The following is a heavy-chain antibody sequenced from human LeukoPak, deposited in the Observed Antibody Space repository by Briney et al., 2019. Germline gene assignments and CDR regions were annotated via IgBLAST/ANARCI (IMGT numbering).Heavy chain of an antibody. D-gene: IGHD3-10*01. Sequence: GGSLRLSCAASGFTFSSYAMHWVRQAPGKGLEWVAVISYDGSNKYYADSVKGRFTISRDNSKNTLYLQMNSLRAEDTAVYYCARDRVLLWFGELLYYYYGMDVWGQGTTVTVSS. CDR1: GFTFSSYA. J-gene: IGHJ6*02. CDR3: ARDRVLLWFGELLYYYYGMDV. V-gene: IGHV3-30-3*01. CDR2: ISYDGSNK.